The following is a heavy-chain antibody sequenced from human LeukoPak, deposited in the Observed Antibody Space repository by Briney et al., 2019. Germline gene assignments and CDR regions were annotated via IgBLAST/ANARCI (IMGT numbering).Heavy chain of an antibody. Sequence: GGSLRLSCAASGFSVSSTYMSWVRQAPGKGLEWVSVLYTGSNIYYADFVKGRFTISRDNSNNMVFLQMNSLTAEDTALYYCAGGQMFTSGGFDNWGQGALVTVSS. CDR1: GFSVSSTY. V-gene: IGHV3-53*01. J-gene: IGHJ4*02. D-gene: IGHD6-19*01. CDR3: AGGQMFTSGGFDN. CDR2: LYTGSNI.